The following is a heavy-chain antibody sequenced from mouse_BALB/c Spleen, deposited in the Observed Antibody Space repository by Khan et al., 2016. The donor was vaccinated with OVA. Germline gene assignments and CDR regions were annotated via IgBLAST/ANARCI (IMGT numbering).Heavy chain of an antibody. D-gene: IGHD3-2*02. CDR2: IYPGTDNT. CDR1: GYIFTSYW. J-gene: IGHJ2*01. CDR3: AREEALYYVDY. Sequence: QVRLQQSGAELVRPGASVKLSCKTSGYIFTSYWIHWVKQRSGQGLEWIARIYPGTDNTYYNEKLKNQATLTADKSSSTAYMQLSSLKSEDSAVYYCAREEALYYVDYWGQGTTLTVSS. V-gene: IGHV1S132*01.